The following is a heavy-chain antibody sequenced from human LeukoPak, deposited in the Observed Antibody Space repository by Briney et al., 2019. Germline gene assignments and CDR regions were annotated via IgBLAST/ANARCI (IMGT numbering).Heavy chain of an antibody. V-gene: IGHV4-38-2*01. CDR1: GYSISSGYY. J-gene: IGHJ3*02. CDR3: ARQPNLGAFDI. D-gene: IGHD3-16*01. CDR2: FYHSGNT. Sequence: PSETLSLICAVSGYSISSGYYWAWIRQPSGKGLEWIGSFYHSGNTYYNPSLKSRVTISVDTSKNQFSLKFSSVTAADTAVYYCARQPNLGAFDIWGQGTMVTVSS.